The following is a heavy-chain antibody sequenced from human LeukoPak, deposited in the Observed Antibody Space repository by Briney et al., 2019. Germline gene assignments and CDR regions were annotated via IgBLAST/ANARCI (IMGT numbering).Heavy chain of an antibody. J-gene: IGHJ3*02. CDR1: GYTFTGYF. Sequence: ASVKVSCKASGYTFTGYFVHWVRQAPGQGLEWMGWINPNSGGTNYAQKFQGWVTMTRDTSISTAYMELSRLRSDDTAVYYCARGVLPAAMRGVGDAFDIWGQGTMVTVSS. CDR2: INPNSGGT. D-gene: IGHD2-2*01. CDR3: ARGVLPAAMRGVGDAFDI. V-gene: IGHV1-2*04.